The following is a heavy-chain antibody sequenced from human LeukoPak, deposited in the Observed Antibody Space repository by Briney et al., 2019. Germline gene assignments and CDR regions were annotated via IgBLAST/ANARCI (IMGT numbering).Heavy chain of an antibody. V-gene: IGHV3-7*01. J-gene: IGHJ4*02. Sequence: GGSLRLSCAASGFTFSSYWMSWVRQAPGKGLEWVANIKQDGSEKYYVDSVKGRFTISRDNAKNSLYLQMNSLRAGDTAVYYCARDSSSWLIYFDYWGQGTLVTVSS. CDR3: ARDSSSWLIYFDY. D-gene: IGHD6-13*01. CDR2: IKQDGSEK. CDR1: GFTFSSYW.